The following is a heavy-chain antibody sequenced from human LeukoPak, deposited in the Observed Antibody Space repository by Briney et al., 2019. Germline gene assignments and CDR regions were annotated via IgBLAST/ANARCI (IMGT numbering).Heavy chain of an antibody. CDR3: AREDFYSSSSHIDY. Sequence: GASVKVSCKASGYTFTSYGISWVRQAPGQGLEWMGWISAYNGNTNYAQKLQGRVTMTTDTSTSTAYMELRSLRSDDTAVYYCAREDFYSSSSHIDYWGQGTLVTVSS. D-gene: IGHD6-6*01. J-gene: IGHJ4*02. CDR1: GYTFTSYG. V-gene: IGHV1-18*01. CDR2: ISAYNGNT.